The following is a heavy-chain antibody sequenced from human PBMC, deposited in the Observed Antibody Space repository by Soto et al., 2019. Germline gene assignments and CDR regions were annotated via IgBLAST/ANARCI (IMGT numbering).Heavy chain of an antibody. D-gene: IGHD3-22*01. V-gene: IGHV4-34*01. Sequence: SETLSLTCTVSGGSLIGYYWSWIRQPPGKGLEWIGEISHSGSTNYNPSLKSRVTISVDTSKNQFSLKLSSVTAADTAVYYCARDSGYYDSSGYYFGPYWGQGTLVTVSS. CDR2: ISHSGST. CDR1: GGSLIGYY. J-gene: IGHJ4*02. CDR3: ARDSGYYDSSGYYFGPY.